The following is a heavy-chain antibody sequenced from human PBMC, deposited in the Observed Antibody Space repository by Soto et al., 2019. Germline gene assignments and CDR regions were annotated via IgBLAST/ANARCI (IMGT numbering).Heavy chain of an antibody. CDR3: AREEDYYDSSGYPQYYFDY. J-gene: IGHJ4*02. V-gene: IGHV3-33*01. Sequence: QVQLVESGGGVVRPGRSLRLSCAASGFTFSSYGMHWVRQAPGKGLEWVAVIWYDGSNKYYADSVKGRFTISRDNSKNTLYLQMNSLRAEDTAVYYCAREEDYYDSSGYPQYYFDYWGQGTLVTVSS. D-gene: IGHD3-22*01. CDR2: IWYDGSNK. CDR1: GFTFSSYG.